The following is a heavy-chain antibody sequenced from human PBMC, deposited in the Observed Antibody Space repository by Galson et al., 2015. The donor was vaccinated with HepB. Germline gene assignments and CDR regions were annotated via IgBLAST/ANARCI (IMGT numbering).Heavy chain of an antibody. CDR2: INPDSGDT. D-gene: IGHD7-27*01. CDR3: ARDIPITGEYGVDV. Sequence: SVKVSCKASGFTFTAYYFHWVRQAPGQGLEWMGRINPDSGDTIYAQMFQGRVTMTRDTSISTTYMELSRLRSDDTALYYCARDIPITGEYGVDVWGQGTTVTVSS. V-gene: IGHV1-2*06. CDR1: GFTFTAYY. J-gene: IGHJ6*02.